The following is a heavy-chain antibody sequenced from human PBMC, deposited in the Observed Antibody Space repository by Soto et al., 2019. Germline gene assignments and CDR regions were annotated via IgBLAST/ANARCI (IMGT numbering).Heavy chain of an antibody. V-gene: IGHV3-73*01. CDR1: GFTFSGSA. CDR2: IRSKANSYAT. CDR3: TRHGDSSGWYGGY. Sequence: GESLKISCAASGFTFSGSAMHWVRQASGKGLEWVGRIRSKANSYATAYAASVKGRFTISRDDSKNTAYLQMNSLKTEDTAVYYCTRHGDSSGWYGGYWGQGTLVTVSS. D-gene: IGHD6-19*01. J-gene: IGHJ4*02.